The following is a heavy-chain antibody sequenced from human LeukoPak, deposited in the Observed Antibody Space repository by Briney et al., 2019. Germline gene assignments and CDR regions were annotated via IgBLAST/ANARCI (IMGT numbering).Heavy chain of an antibody. CDR1: GGSISSYY. J-gene: IGHJ4*02. Sequence: SSETLSLTCTVSGGSISSYYWSWIRQPPGKGLEWIGYIYYSGSTNYNPSLKSRVTISVDTSKNQFSLKLSSVTAADTAVYYCARRDFSSGWYRGNYWGQGTLVTVSS. CDR3: ARRDFSSGWYRGNY. CDR2: IYYSGST. D-gene: IGHD6-19*01. V-gene: IGHV4-59*08.